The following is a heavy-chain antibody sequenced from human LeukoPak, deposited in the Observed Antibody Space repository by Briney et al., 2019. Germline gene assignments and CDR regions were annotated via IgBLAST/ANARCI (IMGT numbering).Heavy chain of an antibody. Sequence: GGSLRLSCAASGFTFGSYAMTWVRQAPGKGLEWVSVITSSGDNTYYADSVKGRFTISRDNSKNTLYLQMNSLRAEDTAVYYCARNYYDYVWGSYRYGGGNWFDPWGQGTLVTVSS. CDR2: ITSSGDNT. CDR3: ARNYYDYVWGSYRYGGGNWFDP. CDR1: GFTFGSYA. D-gene: IGHD3-16*02. J-gene: IGHJ5*02. V-gene: IGHV3-23*01.